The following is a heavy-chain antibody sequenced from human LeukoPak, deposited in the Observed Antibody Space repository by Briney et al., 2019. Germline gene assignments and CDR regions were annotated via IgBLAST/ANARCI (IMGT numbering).Heavy chain of an antibody. CDR1: GDSISSSYYY. D-gene: IGHD2-2*01. Sequence: SETLSLTCTVSGDSISSSYYYWGWIRQPPGRGLEWIGSMFYSGSTYYNPSLKSRVSISVDMSRNQFSLNLSSVTAADTAMYYCARVRSSIYYYSMDVWGKGTTVTVSS. CDR3: ARVRSSIYYYSMDV. CDR2: MFYSGST. J-gene: IGHJ6*03. V-gene: IGHV4-39*07.